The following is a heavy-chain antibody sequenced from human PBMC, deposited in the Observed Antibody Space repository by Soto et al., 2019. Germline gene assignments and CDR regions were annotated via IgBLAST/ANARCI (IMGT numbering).Heavy chain of an antibody. CDR2: ISTYNGNT. V-gene: IGHV1-18*01. CDR3: ARRGGTTFYNWFDP. Sequence: ASVKVSCKASGNTFSSNGISWVRQVPGQGLEWMGWISTYNGNTNYAQRLQDRVTMTTDTSTSTAYMELRSLRSDDTAMYYCARRGGTTFYNWFDPWGQGTLVTVSS. D-gene: IGHD1-7*01. J-gene: IGHJ5*02. CDR1: GNTFSSNG.